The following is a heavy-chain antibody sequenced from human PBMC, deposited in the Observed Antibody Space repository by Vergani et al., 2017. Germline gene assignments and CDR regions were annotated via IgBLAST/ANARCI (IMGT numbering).Heavy chain of an antibody. Sequence: QVRLQESGPGLVKPSETLSLTCSVSGGSISGYYWSLIRQPPGKELEWIGYMYHSGSTNYNPSLETRVTISGDTSKNQFSLKLNSVTAADTAVYYCGRVADFYGLGSRLLDLWGQGILVTVSS. CDR3: GRVADFYGLGSRLLDL. CDR1: GGSISGYY. J-gene: IGHJ5*02. CDR2: MYHSGST. D-gene: IGHD3-10*01. V-gene: IGHV4-59*01.